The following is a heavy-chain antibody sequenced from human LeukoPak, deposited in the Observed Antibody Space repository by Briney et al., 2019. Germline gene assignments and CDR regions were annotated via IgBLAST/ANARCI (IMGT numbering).Heavy chain of an antibody. V-gene: IGHV1-46*01. CDR2: INPIGGST. Sequence: ASVKVSCKASGHTFTSYYMHWVRQAPGQGLEWMGIINPIGGSTSYAQKFQGRVTMTRDTSTSTVYMELSSLRSEDTAVYYCARDAKGYSYGKAPWYYFDYWGQGTLVTVSS. CDR3: ARDAKGYSYGKAPWYYFDY. D-gene: IGHD5-18*01. CDR1: GHTFTSYY. J-gene: IGHJ4*02.